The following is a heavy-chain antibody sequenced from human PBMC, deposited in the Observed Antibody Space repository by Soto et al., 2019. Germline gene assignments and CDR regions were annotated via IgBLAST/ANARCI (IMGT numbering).Heavy chain of an antibody. J-gene: IGHJ3*01. CDR2: IYNSGTI. CDR1: GAAMSSYY. D-gene: IGHD3-22*01. Sequence: SETLSLTCTVSGAAMSSYYWSWIRQSPGKGLEWIGYIYNSGTIDYNPSLKSRVTISVERSKFQFSLRLTSVTAADMAVYFCATDSTGYYSDAFDVWGQRARVTVSS. V-gene: IGHV4-59*03. CDR3: ATDSTGYYSDAFDV.